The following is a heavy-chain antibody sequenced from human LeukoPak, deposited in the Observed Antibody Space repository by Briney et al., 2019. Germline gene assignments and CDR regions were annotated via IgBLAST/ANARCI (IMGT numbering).Heavy chain of an antibody. CDR2: ISSSSNNI. CDR1: GFTFSSYS. J-gene: IGHJ1*01. CDR3: VYGGGYFQH. V-gene: IGHV3-21*01. Sequence: PGGSLRLSCAASGFTFSSYSMDWVRQAPGKGLEWVSSISSSSNNIYYADSVKGRFTISRDNGKNSLYLLMNSLRAEDTAVYYCVYGGGYFQHWGQGTLVTVCS. D-gene: IGHD4-23*01.